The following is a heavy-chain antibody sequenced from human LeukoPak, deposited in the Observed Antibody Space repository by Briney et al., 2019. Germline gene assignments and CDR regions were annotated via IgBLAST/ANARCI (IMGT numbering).Heavy chain of an antibody. CDR3: ASPVKYYDTWSGYPPFDY. CDR2: IIPMSGTA. D-gene: IGHD3-3*01. J-gene: IGHJ4*02. V-gene: IGHV1-69*01. Sequence: ASVKVPCKASGGTFNNFAISWVRQAPGQGLEWVGGIIPMSGTANYAQKFQGRVTITADESTSTAYMELSSLRSEDTAIYYCASPVKYYDTWSGYPPFDYWDQGTLVTVSS. CDR1: GGTFNNFA.